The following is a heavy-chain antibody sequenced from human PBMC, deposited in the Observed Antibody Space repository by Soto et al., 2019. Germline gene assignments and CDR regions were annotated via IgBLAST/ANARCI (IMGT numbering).Heavy chain of an antibody. Sequence: QVQLVQSGAEVKKPGASVKVSCKASGYTFTSYGISWVRQAPGQGLEWMGWISTYNGNTKYAQKLQGRVTMTTETSTSTAYMELRSMRSADTAVFYCAREMVRGVGSDYWGQGTLVTVSS. CDR2: ISTYNGNT. J-gene: IGHJ4*02. CDR1: GYTFTSYG. V-gene: IGHV1-18*01. D-gene: IGHD3-10*01. CDR3: AREMVRGVGSDY.